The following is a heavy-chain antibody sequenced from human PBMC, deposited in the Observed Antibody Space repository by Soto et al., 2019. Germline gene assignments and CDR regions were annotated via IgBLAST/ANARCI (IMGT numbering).Heavy chain of an antibody. V-gene: IGHV3-23*01. CDR2: ISGTGVPT. CDR3: AKSFCSSSSCFFLWVAP. J-gene: IGHJ5*02. CDR1: GFAFSTYA. D-gene: IGHD2-2*01. Sequence: EVQLLESGGGLVQPGGSLRLSCAASGFAFSTYAMSWVRQAPGKGLECISLISGTGVPTLYAESVKVRFSVSRDNSKDTLFLEMNNLRADDTDIYYCAKSFCSSSSCFFLWVAPWSPGTLVTVSS.